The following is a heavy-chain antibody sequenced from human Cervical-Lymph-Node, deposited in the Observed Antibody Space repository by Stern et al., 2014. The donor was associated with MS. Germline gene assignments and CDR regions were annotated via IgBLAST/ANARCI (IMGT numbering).Heavy chain of an antibody. Sequence: VHLVESGGGVVQPGRSLRLSCAASGFTFSSSGMHWVRQAPGKGLEWLASIWYDGSNRYYADSVKGRFTISRDNSKNTLYLQINSLRAEDTAVYYCAREGGNTAEYFQHWGQGTLVTVSS. D-gene: IGHD4-23*01. V-gene: IGHV3-33*01. CDR3: AREGGNTAEYFQH. CDR1: GFTFSSSG. CDR2: IWYDGSNR. J-gene: IGHJ1*01.